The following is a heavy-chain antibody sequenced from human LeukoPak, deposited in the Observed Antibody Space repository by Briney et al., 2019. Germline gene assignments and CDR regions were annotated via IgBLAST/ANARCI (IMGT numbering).Heavy chain of an antibody. V-gene: IGHV3-23*01. J-gene: IGHJ5*02. CDR1: GFTFSSYE. D-gene: IGHD2-15*01. CDR2: ISGSGGST. CDR3: AKVLGDHESRDCSGGSCMDWFDP. Sequence: PGGSLRLSCAASGFTFSSYEMNWVRQAPGKGLEWVSAISGSGGSTYYADSVKGRFTISRDNSKNTLYLQMNSLRAEDTAVYYCAKVLGDHESRDCSGGSCMDWFDPWGQGTLVTVSS.